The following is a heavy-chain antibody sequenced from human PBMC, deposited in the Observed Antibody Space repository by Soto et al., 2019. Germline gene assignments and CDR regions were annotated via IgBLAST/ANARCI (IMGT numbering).Heavy chain of an antibody. CDR3: AREDGGSYSAATFDI. CDR2: ISAYNGNT. Sequence: ASVKVSCKASGYTFTSYGISWVRQAPGQGLEWMGWISAYNGNTNYAQKLQGRVTMTTDTSTSTAYMELRSLRSDDTAVYYCAREDGGSYSAATFDIWGQGTVVTVSS. J-gene: IGHJ3*02. D-gene: IGHD1-26*01. V-gene: IGHV1-18*01. CDR1: GYTFTSYG.